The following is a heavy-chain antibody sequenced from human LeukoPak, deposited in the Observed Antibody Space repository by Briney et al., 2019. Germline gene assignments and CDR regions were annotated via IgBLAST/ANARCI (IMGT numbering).Heavy chain of an antibody. V-gene: IGHV3-23*01. D-gene: IGHD3-16*02. J-gene: IGHJ4*02. Sequence: GGSLRLSCAASGFTFSDYAISWVRQAAGKGLEWVSGISDTGRRTYYADSVKGRFTISRDDSKKTVYLQMNTLRAEDTAIYFCARHDSFIPYWGQGTLVTVSS. CDR1: GFTFSDYA. CDR2: ISDTGRRT. CDR3: ARHDSFIPY.